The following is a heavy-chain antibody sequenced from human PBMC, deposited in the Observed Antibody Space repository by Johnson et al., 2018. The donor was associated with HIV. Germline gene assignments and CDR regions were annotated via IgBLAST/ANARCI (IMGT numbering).Heavy chain of an antibody. V-gene: IGHV3-30*04. Sequence: QVQLVESGGGVVQPGRSLRLSCAASGFTFSSYAMHWVRQAPGKGLEWVTVISYDGSNKYYADSVKGRFTISRDNSKNTLYLQRNSLRAEDTAVYYCASPYEWGTGAFDIWGQGTMVTVSS. J-gene: IGHJ3*02. CDR3: ASPYEWGTGAFDI. D-gene: IGHD7-27*01. CDR2: ISYDGSNK. CDR1: GFTFSSYA.